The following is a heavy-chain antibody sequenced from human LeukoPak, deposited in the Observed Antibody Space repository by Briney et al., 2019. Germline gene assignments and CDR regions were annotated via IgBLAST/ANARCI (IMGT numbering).Heavy chain of an antibody. CDR3: ARGAPELSAFDI. D-gene: IGHD1-14*01. V-gene: IGHV3-21*01. CDR2: ISSSSSYI. J-gene: IGHJ3*02. Sequence: KPGGSLRLSCAASGFTFSSYSMNWVRQAPGKGLEWVSSISSSSSYIYYADSVKGRLTISRDNAKKSLYLQMNSLRAEDTAVYYCARGAPELSAFDIWGQGTMVTVSS. CDR1: GFTFSSYS.